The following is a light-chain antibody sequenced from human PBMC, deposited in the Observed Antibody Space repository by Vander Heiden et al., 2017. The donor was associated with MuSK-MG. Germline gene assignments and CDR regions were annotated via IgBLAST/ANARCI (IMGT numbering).Light chain of an antibody. V-gene: IGLV3-21*02. CDR1: TIGRKS. Sequence: SYVLTQPPSVSVAPGQPARLTCGGNTIGRKSVHWYQQKPGQAPVLVVYADSDRPSGIPERFSGSNSGNTATLTISRVEAGDEADYYCQVWDGSSDHVVFGGGTKLTVL. CDR3: QVWDGSSDHVV. J-gene: IGLJ3*02. CDR2: ADS.